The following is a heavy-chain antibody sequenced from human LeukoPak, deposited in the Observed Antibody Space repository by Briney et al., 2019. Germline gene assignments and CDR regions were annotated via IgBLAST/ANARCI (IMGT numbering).Heavy chain of an antibody. CDR2: IDKKDKGYATAT. V-gene: IGHV3-73*01. D-gene: IGHD1-26*01. CDR1: GFTFRGSA. Sequence: PGGSLRLSCGASGFTFRGSAIHWVRQSSGKGLEWVGQIDKKDKGYATATAYAASVKGRFTISRDDSINTAYLQMSSLKTEDTALYYCTWDSGTYNWFDPWGQGTLVTVSS. CDR3: TWDSGTYNWFDP. J-gene: IGHJ5*02.